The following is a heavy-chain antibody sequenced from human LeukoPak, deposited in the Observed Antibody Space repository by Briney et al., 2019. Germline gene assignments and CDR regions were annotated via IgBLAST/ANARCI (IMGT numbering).Heavy chain of an antibody. D-gene: IGHD2-15*01. J-gene: IGHJ6*03. Sequence: GRSLRLSCTASGFTFGDYATSWVRQAPGKGLEWVGFIRSKAYGGTTEYAASVKGRFTISRDDSKSIAYLQMNSLKTEDTAVYYCTRGILPYYYMDVWGKGTTVTVSS. V-gene: IGHV3-49*04. CDR2: IRSKAYGGTT. CDR3: TRGILPYYYMDV. CDR1: GFTFGDYA.